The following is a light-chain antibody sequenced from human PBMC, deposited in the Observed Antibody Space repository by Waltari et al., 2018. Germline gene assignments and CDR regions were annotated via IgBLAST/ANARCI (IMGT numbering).Light chain of an antibody. CDR1: NTGIKN. Sequence: SYALTQPPSVSVAPGRTARITCGGSNTGIKNVHWYQQKPGQAPVLVVYDDIDRPSGIPERFSGSNSANTATLTISRVEAGDEADYYCQVWNRITELVVFGGGTKLTVL. J-gene: IGLJ3*02. CDR2: DDI. CDR3: QVWNRITELVV. V-gene: IGLV3-21*03.